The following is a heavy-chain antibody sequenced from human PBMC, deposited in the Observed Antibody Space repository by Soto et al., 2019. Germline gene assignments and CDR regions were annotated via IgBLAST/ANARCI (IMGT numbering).Heavy chain of an antibody. CDR1: GYTFTGYY. CDR2: INPNSGGT. CDR3: ARDGGGGYSYGTGWFDP. V-gene: IGHV1-2*02. Sequence: AASVKVSCKASGYTFTGYYMHWVRQAPGQGLEWMGWINPNSGGTNYAQKFQGRVTMTRDTSISTAYMELSRLRSDDTAVYYCARDGGGGYSYGTGWFDPWGQGTLVTAPQ. D-gene: IGHD5-18*01. J-gene: IGHJ5*02.